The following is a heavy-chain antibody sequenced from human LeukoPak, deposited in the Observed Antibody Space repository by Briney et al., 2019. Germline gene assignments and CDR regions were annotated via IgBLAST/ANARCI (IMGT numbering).Heavy chain of an antibody. CDR2: ISGTFAST. D-gene: IGHD3-10*01. Sequence: GGSLRLCRAASGFTFNTHAMGWVRQAPGKGLEWVSVISGTFASTYYADSVKGRFTILRDNSKNTLFLQMSSLRDEDTAIYYCAKRGDNRGEYFFDSWGQGTLVTVSS. CDR1: GFTFNTHA. J-gene: IGHJ4*02. CDR3: AKRGDNRGEYFFDS. V-gene: IGHV3-23*01.